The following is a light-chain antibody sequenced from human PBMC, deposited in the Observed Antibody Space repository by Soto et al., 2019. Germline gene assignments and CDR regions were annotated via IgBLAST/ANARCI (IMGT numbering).Light chain of an antibody. CDR3: AAWDGSLNNVL. Sequence: QSVLTQPPSASGTPGQRVTISCSGGGSNIGTNTVNWYRQLPGTAPKLVIFGDNQRPSGVHDRFSGSKSGTSASLAISGLQSEDEAEYYCAAWDGSLNNVLFGGGTKLTVL. CDR2: GDN. V-gene: IGLV1-44*01. CDR1: GSNIGTNT. J-gene: IGLJ2*01.